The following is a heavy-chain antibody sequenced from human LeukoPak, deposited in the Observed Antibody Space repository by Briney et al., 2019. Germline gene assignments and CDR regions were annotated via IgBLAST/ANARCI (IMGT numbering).Heavy chain of an antibody. D-gene: IGHD6-6*01. V-gene: IGHV3-23*01. CDR1: GFRFNNYA. J-gene: IGHJ4*02. CDR3: AKAQHGYTNSPFDY. Sequence: GGSLRPSCAASGFRFNNYAMSWVRQAPGKGLEWVSSISGSATEPHYADSVGGRFTISRDNSRNTLYLHMNSLRAEDTAVYYCAKAQHGYTNSPFDYWGQGTVVTVSS. CDR2: ISGSATEP.